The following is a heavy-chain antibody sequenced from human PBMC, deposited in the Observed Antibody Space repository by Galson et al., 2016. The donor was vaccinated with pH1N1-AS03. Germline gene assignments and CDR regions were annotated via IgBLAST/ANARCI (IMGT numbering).Heavy chain of an antibody. V-gene: IGHV3-74*01. CDR2: INNDGRSI. J-gene: IGHJ4*02. CDR1: GFTFSNYW. Sequence: SLRLSCAASGFTFSNYWMHWVRQAPGKGLVWVSRINNDGRSINYVDSVQGRFTISRDNAKNTLYLQMNSLRPEDTAVYYCARSADGYNFVGDYWGQGSLVTVSS. D-gene: IGHD5-24*01. CDR3: ARSADGYNFVGDY.